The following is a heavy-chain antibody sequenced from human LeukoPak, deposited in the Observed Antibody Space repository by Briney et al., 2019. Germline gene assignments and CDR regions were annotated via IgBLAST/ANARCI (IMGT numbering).Heavy chain of an antibody. Sequence: PSETLSLTCAVYGGSFSGYSWSWIRQPPGKGLEWIGEINHSGSTNYNPSPKSRVTISVDTSKNQFSLKLSSVTAADTAVYYCARDKAAPGQHFDYWGQGTLVTVSS. J-gene: IGHJ4*02. V-gene: IGHV4-34*01. D-gene: IGHD6-13*01. CDR3: ARDKAAPGQHFDY. CDR2: INHSGST. CDR1: GGSFSGYS.